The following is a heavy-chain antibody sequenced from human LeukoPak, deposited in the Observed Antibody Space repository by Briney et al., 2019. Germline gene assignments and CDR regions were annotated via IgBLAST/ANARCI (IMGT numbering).Heavy chain of an antibody. J-gene: IGHJ5*02. CDR2: TYYSSKWYN. D-gene: IGHD2-21*02. CDR3: ARALVTPTPGGNWFDP. CDR1: GDSVSSNSAA. V-gene: IGHV6-1*01. Sequence: SQTLSLTCAISGDSVSSNSAAWNWIRQSPSRGLEWLGRTYYSSKWYNDYAVSVKSRITINPDTSKNQFSLQLNSVTPEDTAVYYCARALVTPTPGGNWFDPWGQGTLVTVSS.